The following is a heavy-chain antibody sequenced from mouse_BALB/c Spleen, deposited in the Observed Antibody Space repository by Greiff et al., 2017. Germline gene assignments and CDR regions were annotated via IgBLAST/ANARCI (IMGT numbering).Heavy chain of an antibody. CDR1: GDSITSGY. CDR3: ARHYYGSTYYFDY. Sequence: EVQVVESGPSLVKPSQTLSLTCSVTGDSITSGYWNWIRKFPGNKLEYMGYISYSGSTYYNPSLKSRISITRDTSKNQYYLQLNSVTTEDTATYYCARHYYGSTYYFDYWGQGTTLTVSS. D-gene: IGHD1-1*01. J-gene: IGHJ2*01. CDR2: ISYSGST. V-gene: IGHV3-8*02.